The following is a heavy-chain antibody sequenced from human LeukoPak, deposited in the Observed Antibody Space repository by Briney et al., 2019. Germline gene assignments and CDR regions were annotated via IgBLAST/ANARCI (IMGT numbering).Heavy chain of an antibody. CDR3: AREADSSGWRPPFDY. CDR2: TYYRSKWYN. CDR1: GDSVSSNSAA. V-gene: IGHV6-1*01. Sequence: SQTLSLTCAISGDSVSSNSAAWNWIRQSPSRGLEWLGRTYYRSKWYNDYAVSVKSRITINPDTSKNQFSLRLNSVTPEDTAVYYCAREADSSGWRPPFDYWGQGTLVTVSS. D-gene: IGHD6-19*01. J-gene: IGHJ4*02.